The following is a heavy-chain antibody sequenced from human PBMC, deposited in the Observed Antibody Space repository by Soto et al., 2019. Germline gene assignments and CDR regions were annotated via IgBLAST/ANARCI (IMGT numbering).Heavy chain of an antibody. CDR2: INSDGSST. CDR1: GCTFSSYA. V-gene: IGHV3-74*01. CDR3: ARFEVVPAAMFYYYYYMDV. J-gene: IGHJ6*03. Sequence: PGGSLRLSCAASGCTFSSYAMNWVRQAPGKGLEWVSRINSDGSSTSYADSVKGRFTISRDNAKNTLYLQMNSLRAEDTAVYYCARFEVVPAAMFYYYYYMDVWGKGTTVTVSS. D-gene: IGHD2-2*01.